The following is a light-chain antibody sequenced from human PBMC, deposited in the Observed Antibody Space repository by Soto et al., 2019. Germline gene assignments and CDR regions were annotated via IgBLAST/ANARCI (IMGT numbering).Light chain of an antibody. CDR2: DAS. V-gene: IGKV1-5*01. CDR3: HQYKTYST. CDR1: QGVSAY. Sequence: DIQMTQSPSSLSASVGDRVSITCRASQGVSAYLLWYQQTQGKAPKLLIYDASTLESGVSSRFSGTGSETECTLTITDLQADDLATYFCHQYKTYSTFGQGTKVEIK. J-gene: IGKJ1*01.